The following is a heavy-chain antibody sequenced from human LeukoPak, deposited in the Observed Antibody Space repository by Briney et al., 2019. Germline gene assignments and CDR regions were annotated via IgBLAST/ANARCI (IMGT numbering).Heavy chain of an antibody. D-gene: IGHD3-10*02. CDR1: GFTFSSYG. CDR3: AELGITMIGGV. Sequence: GGSLLLSCAASGFTFSSYGMHWVRQAPGKGLEWVSYISSSGSTIYYADSVKGRFTISRDNAKNSLYLQMNSLRAEDTAVYYCAELGITMIGGVWGKGTTVTISS. CDR2: ISSSGSTI. J-gene: IGHJ6*04. V-gene: IGHV3-48*04.